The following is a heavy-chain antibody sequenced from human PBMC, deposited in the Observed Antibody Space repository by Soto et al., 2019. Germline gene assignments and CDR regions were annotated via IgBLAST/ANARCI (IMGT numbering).Heavy chain of an antibody. CDR2: LKPDNGGT. V-gene: IGHV1-2*02. CDR1: GYSFTGHY. D-gene: IGHD3-10*01. J-gene: IGHJ6*02. CDR3: ARDLCPLGSGSPCPTYGMDL. Sequence: QVQLVQSGAEVKPPGASVKVSCKASGYSFTGHYMHWVRQVSGKRLEFLGWLKPDNGGTYYAPKFQGRVTVTRDTSTTSAYMERSGLHSDDTAVYYCARDLCPLGSGSPCPTYGMDLWGQGTTVAVSS.